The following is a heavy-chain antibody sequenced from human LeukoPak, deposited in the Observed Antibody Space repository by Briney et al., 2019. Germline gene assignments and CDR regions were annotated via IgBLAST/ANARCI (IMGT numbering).Heavy chain of an antibody. CDR2: IESNGLA. D-gene: IGHD3-10*01. J-gene: IGHJ5*01. CDR1: GFTFSTYC. CDR3: ARAVTYFYGSVTYDWFES. Sequence: PGGSLRLSCEASGFTFSTYCMTWVRQTPGKGLMWVSRIESNGLALYADSVRDRFTISRDNAKNTVYLQMNSLRADDTAMYYCARAVTYFYGSVTYDWFESWGQGTLVTVSS. V-gene: IGHV3-74*01.